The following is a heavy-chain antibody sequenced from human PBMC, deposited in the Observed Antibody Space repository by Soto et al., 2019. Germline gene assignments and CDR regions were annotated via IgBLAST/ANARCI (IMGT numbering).Heavy chain of an antibody. D-gene: IGHD5-18*01. CDR1: GFTFSSYA. V-gene: IGHV3-23*01. J-gene: IGHJ4*02. Sequence: FLRLSCAASGFTFSSYAMTWVRQAPGKGLEWISSISDGGDGSYYADSVKGRFTLSRDNSKNTLYLQMNSLRAEDTAVYYCAKTPGTYTAMVLFDYWGQGTLVTVSS. CDR3: AKTPGTYTAMVLFDY. CDR2: ISDGGDGS.